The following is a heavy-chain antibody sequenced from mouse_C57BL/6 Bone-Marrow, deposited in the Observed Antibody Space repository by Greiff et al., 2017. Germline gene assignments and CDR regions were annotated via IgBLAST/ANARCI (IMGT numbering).Heavy chain of an antibody. CDR2: IYIGSGYT. Sequence: EVQLQQSGAELVRPGSSVEMSCKTSGYTFTSYGINWVKQRPGQGLEWIGYIYIGSGYTEYNEKFKGQATLTADTSSRTAYMQRNSLRSEDAAVYFCARALDYCGSISYYMDYWGQGTSLTVSS. CDR1: GYTFTSYG. CDR3: ARALDYCGSISYYMDY. D-gene: IGHD1-1*01. V-gene: IGHV1-58*01. J-gene: IGHJ2*02.